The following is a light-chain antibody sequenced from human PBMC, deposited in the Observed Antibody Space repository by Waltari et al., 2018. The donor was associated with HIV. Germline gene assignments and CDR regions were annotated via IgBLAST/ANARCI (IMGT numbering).Light chain of an antibody. CDR1: SGHSNYD. CDR2: VNSDGSH. Sequence: QLALTQSPSASASVGASVNLTCTLRSGHSNYDIAWHQQQPEKGPRYLMKVNSDGSHKKEDGVPDRFSGSIDSSSNSASLTISGLKTEDEADYYCQSYDSSYWVFGGGTKLAVL. J-gene: IGLJ3*02. V-gene: IGLV4-69*01. CDR3: QSYDSSYWV.